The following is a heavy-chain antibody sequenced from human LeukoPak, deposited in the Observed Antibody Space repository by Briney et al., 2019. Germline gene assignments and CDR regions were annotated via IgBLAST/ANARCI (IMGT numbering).Heavy chain of an antibody. CDR2: IYRSGST. CDR3: ARVRYSGSCYGHDAFDI. D-gene: IGHD1-26*01. CDR1: GGSISSPNW. Sequence: SETLSLTCAVSGGSISSPNWWTWVRQPPGKGLEWIGEIYRSGSTNYNPSLKSRVTMSVDKSKNQFSLKMTSVTAADTAVYYCARVRYSGSCYGHDAFDIWGQGTMVTVSS. J-gene: IGHJ3*02. V-gene: IGHV4-4*02.